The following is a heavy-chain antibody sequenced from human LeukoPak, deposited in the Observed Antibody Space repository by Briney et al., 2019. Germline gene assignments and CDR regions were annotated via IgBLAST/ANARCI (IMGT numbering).Heavy chain of an antibody. CDR1: CVSISSSSYY. CDR2: IYYSGST. CDR3: AINVTAFLGVVPYCWFTP. Sequence: KTSETVSLTCTVSCVSISSSSYYWGWIRQPPGTGLEWIGSIYYSGSTYYNPSLKSRVTISVDTSKNQFSLKLSSVTAAYTTLYRRAINVTAFLGVVPYCWFTPGAKGTLVTVPS. D-gene: IGHD3-3*01. V-gene: IGHV4-39*01. J-gene: IGHJ5*02.